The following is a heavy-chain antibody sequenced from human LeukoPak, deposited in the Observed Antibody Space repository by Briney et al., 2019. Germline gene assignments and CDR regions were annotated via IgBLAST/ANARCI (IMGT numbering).Heavy chain of an antibody. CDR2: ISYDGSKK. Sequence: GGSLRLSCAASGFTFSTYGMYWVRQAPGKGLEWVALISYDGSKKYYADSVKGRFTISRDNSKNTLYLQMNGLRAEDTAVYYCAKDFDYGDYYYYGMDVWGQGTTVTVSS. V-gene: IGHV3-30*18. D-gene: IGHD4-17*01. CDR3: AKDFDYGDYYYYGMDV. CDR1: GFTFSTYG. J-gene: IGHJ6*02.